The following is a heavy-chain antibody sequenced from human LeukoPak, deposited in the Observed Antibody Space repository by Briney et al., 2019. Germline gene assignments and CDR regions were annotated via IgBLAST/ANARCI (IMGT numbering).Heavy chain of an antibody. CDR2: ISYDGSNK. J-gene: IGHJ4*02. CDR3: ARRSGSYAHFDY. V-gene: IGHV3-30-3*01. D-gene: IGHD3-16*01. CDR1: GFTFSSYT. Sequence: GGSLRLSCAASGFTFSSYTVHWVRQAPGKGLEWVAVISYDGSNKYYADSVKGRFTISRDNSKNTVYLQINSLRLEDTAVYYCARRSGSYAHFDYWGQGTLVTVSS.